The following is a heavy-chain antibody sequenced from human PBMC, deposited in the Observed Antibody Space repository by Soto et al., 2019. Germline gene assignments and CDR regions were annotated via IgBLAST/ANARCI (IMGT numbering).Heavy chain of an antibody. D-gene: IGHD2-2*01. CDR3: ARGPGYCSSTSCYSYYYGMDV. V-gene: IGHV1-8*01. CDR2: MNPKSGNT. CDR1: GYTFTSYD. J-gene: IGHJ6*02. Sequence: QVQLVQSGAEVKKPGASVKVSCKASGYTFTSYDINWVRQATGQGLEWMGWMNPKSGNTGYAQKFQGRVTRTRNPSISTAYMELSSLRSEDTAVYYCARGPGYCSSTSCYSYYYGMDVWGQGTTVTVSS.